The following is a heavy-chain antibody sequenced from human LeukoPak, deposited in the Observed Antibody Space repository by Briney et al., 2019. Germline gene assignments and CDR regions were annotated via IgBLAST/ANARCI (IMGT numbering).Heavy chain of an antibody. V-gene: IGHV3-30-3*01. Sequence: GGSLRLSCAASGFTFSSYAMHWVRQAPGKGLEWVAVISYDGSNKYYADSVKGRFTISKDNSKNTLFLQMNGLTAEDTAVYYCAKDARSCTSSACYTVTTYYFDSWGQGTLVTVSS. J-gene: IGHJ4*02. CDR2: ISYDGSNK. CDR3: AKDARSCTSSACYTVTTYYFDS. CDR1: GFTFSSYA. D-gene: IGHD2-2*02.